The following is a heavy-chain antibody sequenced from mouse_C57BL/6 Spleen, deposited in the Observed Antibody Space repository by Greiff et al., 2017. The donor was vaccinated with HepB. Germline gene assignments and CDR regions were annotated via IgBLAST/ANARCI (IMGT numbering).Heavy chain of an antibody. Sequence: QVQLQQSGPELVKPGASVKISCKASGYAFSSSWMNWVKQRPGKGLEWIGRIYPGDGDTNYNGKFKGKATLTADKYSSTAYMQLSSLTSEDSAVYFCARGSGYYFDYWGQGTTLTVSS. CDR1: GYAFSSSW. D-gene: IGHD3-2*02. J-gene: IGHJ2*01. V-gene: IGHV1-82*01. CDR3: ARGSGYYFDY. CDR2: IYPGDGDT.